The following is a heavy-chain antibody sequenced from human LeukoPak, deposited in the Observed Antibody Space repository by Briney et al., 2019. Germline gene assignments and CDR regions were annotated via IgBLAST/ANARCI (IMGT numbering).Heavy chain of an antibody. V-gene: IGHV3-23*01. CDR3: AKVRGMITFGD. D-gene: IGHD3-16*01. CDR1: GFTFSSYA. CDR2: ISGSGGST. Sequence: GGSLRLSCADSGFTFSSYAMSWVRQAPGKGLEWVSAISGSGGSTYYADSVKGRFTISRDNSKNTLYLQMDSLRAEDTAVYYCAKVRGMITFGDWGQGTLVTVSS. J-gene: IGHJ4*02.